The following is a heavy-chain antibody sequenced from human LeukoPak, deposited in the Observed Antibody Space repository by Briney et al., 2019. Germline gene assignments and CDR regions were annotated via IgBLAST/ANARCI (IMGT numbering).Heavy chain of an antibody. Sequence: SSQTLSLTCTVSGVSISSGDYYWSWIRQPPGKSLEWIGYIYYSGSTYYNPSLKSRVTISVDTSKNQFSLKLSSVTAADTAVYYCARDSAAYGAFDYWGQGTLVTVSS. CDR3: ARDSAAYGAFDY. D-gene: IGHD4-17*01. J-gene: IGHJ4*02. V-gene: IGHV4-30-4*01. CDR1: GVSISSGDYY. CDR2: IYYSGST.